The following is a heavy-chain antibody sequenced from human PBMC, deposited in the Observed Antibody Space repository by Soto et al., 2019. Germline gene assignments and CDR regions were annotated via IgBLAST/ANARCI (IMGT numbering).Heavy chain of an antibody. V-gene: IGHV1-3*01. J-gene: IGHJ6*02. Sequence: ASVEVSCKASGYTFTSYAMHWVRQAPGQRLEWMGWINAGNGNTKYSQKFQGRVTITRDTSASTAYMELSSLRSEDTAVYYCAREGYYDYGMDVWGQGTTVTVSS. D-gene: IGHD6-13*01. CDR1: GYTFTSYA. CDR2: INAGNGNT. CDR3: AREGYYDYGMDV.